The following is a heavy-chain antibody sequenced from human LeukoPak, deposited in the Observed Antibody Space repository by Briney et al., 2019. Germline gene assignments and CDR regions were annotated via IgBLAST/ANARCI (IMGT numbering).Heavy chain of an antibody. CDR3: ARDSISGSYYENAFDI. CDR2: IISSSSYI. D-gene: IGHD1-26*01. J-gene: IGHJ3*02. V-gene: IGHV3-21*01. CDR1: GFPFSSYS. Sequence: GGSLRLSCAASGFPFSSYSTNWVRQAPGKGLEWVSSIISSSSYIYYADSVKGRFTISRDNAKNSLYLQMNSLRAEDTAVYYCARDSISGSYYENAFDIWGQGTMVTVSS.